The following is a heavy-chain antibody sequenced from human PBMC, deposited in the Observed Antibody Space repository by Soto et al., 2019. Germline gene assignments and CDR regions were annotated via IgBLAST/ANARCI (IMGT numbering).Heavy chain of an antibody. CDR2: IYWDDAK. Sequence: QITLKESGPTLVKPTQTLTLTCNFSGFSLSTRGVGVGWIRQPPGKALEWLTLIYWDDAKEYSPSLRSRITIPKDTSKNHVVLTRTDMAPVDKATYYCAHKGGGDRILDYWGQGTLVTVSS. V-gene: IGHV2-5*02. J-gene: IGHJ4*02. CDR1: GFSLSTRGVG. CDR3: AHKGGGDRILDY. D-gene: IGHD3-16*01.